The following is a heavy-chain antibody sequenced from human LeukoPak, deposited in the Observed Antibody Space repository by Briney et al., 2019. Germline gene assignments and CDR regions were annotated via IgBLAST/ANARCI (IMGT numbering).Heavy chain of an antibody. CDR2: IYPSGST. CDR3: ASSDIVGPDS. CDR1: GGSISNYY. V-gene: IGHV4-4*07. J-gene: IGHJ4*02. Sequence: PSETLSLTCSVSGGSISNYYWSWIRQPAGKGLEWIGRIYPSGSTNYNPSLKSRVTISVDTSKNQFSLKLSSVTAADTAVYYCASSDIVGPDSWGQGTLVTVSS. D-gene: IGHD1-26*01.